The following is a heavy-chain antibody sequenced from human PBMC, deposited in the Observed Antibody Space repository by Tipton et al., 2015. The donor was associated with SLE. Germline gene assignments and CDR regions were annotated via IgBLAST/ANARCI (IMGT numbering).Heavy chain of an antibody. CDR2: INHSEST. J-gene: IGHJ2*01. Sequence: TLSLTCAVYGGSFSGYYWSWIRQPPGKGLEWIGEINHSESTTYNTSLKSRVTISVNTSKNQFSLKLSSVTAADTDVYYCARGDLYWYFDLWGRGTLVTVSS. CDR1: GGSFSGYY. V-gene: IGHV4-34*01. CDR3: ARGDLYWYFDL.